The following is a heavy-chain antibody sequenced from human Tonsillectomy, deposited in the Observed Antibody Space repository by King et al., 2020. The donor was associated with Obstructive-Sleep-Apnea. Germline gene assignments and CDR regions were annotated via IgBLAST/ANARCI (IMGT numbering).Heavy chain of an antibody. J-gene: IGHJ4*02. D-gene: IGHD5-18*01. CDR3: ARELGYNSPIDY. Sequence: QLQESGPGLVKPSETLSLTCTVSGGSITRSNFYWGWIRQPPGKGLEWIGSIYYSGSTYYNPSPKSRVTISIDTSKNQFSLNLNSVTAADTAVYSCARELGYNSPIDYWGQGTLVTVSS. CDR2: IYYSGST. CDR1: GGSITRSNFY. V-gene: IGHV4-39*07.